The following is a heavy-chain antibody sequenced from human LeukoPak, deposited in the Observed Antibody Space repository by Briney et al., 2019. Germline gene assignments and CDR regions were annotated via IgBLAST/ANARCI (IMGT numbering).Heavy chain of an antibody. V-gene: IGHV4-59*12. J-gene: IGHJ6*02. Sequence: PSETLSLTCTVSGGSISSYYWSWIRQPPGKGLEWIGYIYYSGSTNYNPSLKSRVTISVDTSKNQFSLKLSSVTAADTAVYYCARGARPAVVPAASPGYYYYYYGMDVWGQGTTVTVSS. CDR2: IYYSGST. CDR1: GGSISSYY. D-gene: IGHD2-2*01. CDR3: ARGARPAVVPAASPGYYYYYYGMDV.